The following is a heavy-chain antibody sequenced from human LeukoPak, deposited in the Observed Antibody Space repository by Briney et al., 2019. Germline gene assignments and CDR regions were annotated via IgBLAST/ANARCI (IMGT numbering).Heavy chain of an antibody. J-gene: IGHJ4*02. D-gene: IGHD6-19*01. Sequence: GASVKVSCKASGYTFTDYYMHWVLQAPGQGLEWIGRINPNSGGTSSARKFQGRVTVTRDTSISTVYMELSRLTSDDTAVYYCARSPSGWYGDYWGQGTLVTVSS. CDR2: INPNSGGT. CDR3: ARSPSGWYGDY. CDR1: GYTFTDYY. V-gene: IGHV1-2*06.